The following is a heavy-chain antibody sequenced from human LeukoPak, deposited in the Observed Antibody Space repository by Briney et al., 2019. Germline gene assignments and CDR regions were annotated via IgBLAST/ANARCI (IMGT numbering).Heavy chain of an antibody. D-gene: IGHD3-3*01. J-gene: IGHJ3*02. Sequence: ASVKVSFKASGGTFSSYAISWVRQAPGQGLEWMGGIIPIFGTGNYAQKFQGRVTITADKSTSTAYMELSSLRSEDTAVYYCARASPGGLLRFLEWNRLKGAFDIWGQGTMVAVSS. CDR2: IIPIFGTG. CDR3: ARASPGGLLRFLEWNRLKGAFDI. V-gene: IGHV1-69*06. CDR1: GGTFSSYA.